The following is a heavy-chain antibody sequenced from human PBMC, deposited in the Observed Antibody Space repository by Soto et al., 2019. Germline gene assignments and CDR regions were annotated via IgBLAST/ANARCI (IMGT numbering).Heavy chain of an antibody. J-gene: IGHJ4*02. Sequence: GGSQRLCCAAAWCNCSNHARSRIRQNTGKGREWVLTITCGGGDTNHADSVKGRFTISRDNFKNTLYMQMNSLRAEDTAVYYCAKKYSYGSATYLYHFDCWGQGTLVTVSS. CDR1: WCNCSNHA. V-gene: IGHV3-23*01. D-gene: IGHD3-10*01. CDR3: AKKYSYGSATYLYHFDC. CDR2: ITCGGGDT.